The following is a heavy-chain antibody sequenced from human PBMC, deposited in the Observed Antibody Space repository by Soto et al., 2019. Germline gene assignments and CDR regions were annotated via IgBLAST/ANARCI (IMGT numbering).Heavy chain of an antibody. CDR3: ARGSSGYLSSLYYFDY. D-gene: IGHD6-13*01. J-gene: IGHJ4*02. Sequence: EVQLLESGGGLVQPGGSLRLSCAASGFTFTDYALSWVRQAPGKGLEWVATISGIGGSTYLADSVKGRLSISRDNSKNTVSLLMNSLIAEDTAVYFCARGSSGYLSSLYYFDYWGRGTLVSVSS. CDR1: GFTFTDYA. CDR2: ISGIGGST. V-gene: IGHV3-23*01.